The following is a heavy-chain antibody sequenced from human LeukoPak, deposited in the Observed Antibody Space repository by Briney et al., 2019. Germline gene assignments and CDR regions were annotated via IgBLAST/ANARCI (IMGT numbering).Heavy chain of an antibody. Sequence: GRSLRLSCAASGFTFSSYAMHWVRQAPVKGLEWVANIKQDGSEKYYVDSVKGRFTISRDNAKNSLYLQMNSLRAEDTAVYYCARDDGKLNFDYWGQGTLVTVSS. J-gene: IGHJ4*02. D-gene: IGHD3-10*01. CDR1: GFTFSSYA. V-gene: IGHV3-7*01. CDR2: IKQDGSEK. CDR3: ARDDGKLNFDY.